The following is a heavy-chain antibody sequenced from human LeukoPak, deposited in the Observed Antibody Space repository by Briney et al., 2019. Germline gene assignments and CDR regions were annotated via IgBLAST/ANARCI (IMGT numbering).Heavy chain of an antibody. V-gene: IGHV4-59*12. CDR3: ATRVDTAMVTGWGWFDP. CDR1: GGSISSYY. D-gene: IGHD5-18*01. CDR2: IYYSGST. J-gene: IGHJ5*02. Sequence: SETLSLTCTVSGGSISSYYWSWIRQPPGKGLEWIGYIYYSGSTNYNPSLKSRVTISVDTSKNQFSLKLSSVTAADTAVYYCATRVDTAMVTGWGWFDPWGQGTLVTVSS.